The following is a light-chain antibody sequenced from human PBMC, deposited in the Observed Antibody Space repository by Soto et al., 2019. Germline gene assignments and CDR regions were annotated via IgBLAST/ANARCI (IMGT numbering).Light chain of an antibody. V-gene: IGKV3-11*01. Sequence: LTQSPATLSSSAGETATLSCRASQYVGTRLTWYQHKPGQAPRLLIYYTSNRATGIPARFSGSGSGTDFTLTISSLALEDFAIYYCHQRQSCPRTFGQGPKVDI. CDR1: QYVGTR. J-gene: IGKJ1*01. CDR2: YTS. CDR3: HQRQSCPRT.